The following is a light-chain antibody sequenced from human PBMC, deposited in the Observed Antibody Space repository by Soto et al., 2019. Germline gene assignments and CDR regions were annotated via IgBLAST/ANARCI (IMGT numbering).Light chain of an antibody. CDR3: YSAADNIRV. V-gene: IGLV3-27*01. Sequence: SYELTQPSSVSVSPGQTARITCSGDVLAKKYVRWFQQKPGQAPLLLIYKDTERPSGIPERFSGSSSGTTVTLTISGAQVEDEADYFCYSAADNIRVFGGGTKLTVL. J-gene: IGLJ2*01. CDR2: KDT. CDR1: VLAKKY.